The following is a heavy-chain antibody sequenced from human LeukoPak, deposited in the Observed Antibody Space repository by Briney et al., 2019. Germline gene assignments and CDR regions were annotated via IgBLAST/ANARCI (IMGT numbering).Heavy chain of an antibody. CDR2: IYTSGST. D-gene: IGHD2-2*01. J-gene: IGHJ4*02. V-gene: IGHV4-4*09. CDR3: ARLYCSSTSCHLGVDY. CDR1: GGSISSYY. Sequence: KPSETLSLTCTVSGGSISSYYWSWIRQPPGKGLEWIGYIYTSGSTNYNPSLKSRVTISVDTSKNQFPLKLSSVTAADTAVYYCARLYCSSTSCHLGVDYWGQGTLVTVSS.